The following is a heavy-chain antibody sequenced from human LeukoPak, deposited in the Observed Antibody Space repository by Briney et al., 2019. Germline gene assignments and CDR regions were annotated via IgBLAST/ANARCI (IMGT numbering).Heavy chain of an antibody. CDR2: IRNDGTNK. Sequence: GTSLRLSCAASGFTFSDHGMHWVRQAPGKGLEWVAVIRNDGTNKYYTDSVKGRVTISRDNFQNMLYLDMNSLRAEDTAVYYCAKDQASGYDLWRGLDYWGQGTLVSASS. D-gene: IGHD3-3*01. V-gene: IGHV3-33*06. CDR3: AKDQASGYDLWRGLDY. CDR1: GFTFSDHG. J-gene: IGHJ4*02.